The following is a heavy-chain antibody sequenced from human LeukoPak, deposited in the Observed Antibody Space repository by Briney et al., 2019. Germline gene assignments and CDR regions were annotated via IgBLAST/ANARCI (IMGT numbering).Heavy chain of an antibody. Sequence: GRSLRLSCAASGFTFSTYGMHLAHQAPGKGLEWVAVLSYDGSEKYFADSVKGRYTISRNNSKNTLYLQMNSLRVEDTAVYYCAKSRSGWYGGFDYWGQGTLVTVSS. CDR3: AKSRSGWYGGFDY. V-gene: IGHV3-30*18. CDR1: GFTFSTYG. D-gene: IGHD6-19*01. CDR2: LSYDGSEK. J-gene: IGHJ4*02.